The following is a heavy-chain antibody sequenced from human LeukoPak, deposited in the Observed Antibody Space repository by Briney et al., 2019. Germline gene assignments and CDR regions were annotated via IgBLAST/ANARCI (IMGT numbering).Heavy chain of an antibody. CDR3: AREGYCSTTSCAYAMDV. Sequence: GGSLRLSCAASGFTFSGSAMHWVRQASGKGLEWVGRIRSKANSYATAYAASVKGRFTISRDDSKNTAYLQMDSLKTEDTAVYYCAREGYCSTTSCAYAMDVWGQGTTVTVSS. D-gene: IGHD2-2*01. V-gene: IGHV3-73*01. CDR1: GFTFSGSA. CDR2: IRSKANSYAT. J-gene: IGHJ6*02.